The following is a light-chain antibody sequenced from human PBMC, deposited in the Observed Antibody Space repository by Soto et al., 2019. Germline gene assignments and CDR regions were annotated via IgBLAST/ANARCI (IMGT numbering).Light chain of an antibody. J-gene: IGKJ1*01. V-gene: IGKV3-15*01. CDR2: GAS. Sequence: EIVMTQSPATLSVSPGERATLSCRASQSVSSNLACYQQKPGQAPRLLIYGASTWATGIPPRFSGSGSGTAFTPTISSLQSDDVAIYYCQHYNNWPPWTFGQGTKVEIK. CDR3: QHYNNWPPWT. CDR1: QSVSSN.